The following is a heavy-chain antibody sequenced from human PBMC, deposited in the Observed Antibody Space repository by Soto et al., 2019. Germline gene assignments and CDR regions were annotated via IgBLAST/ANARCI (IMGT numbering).Heavy chain of an antibody. V-gene: IGHV1-2*02. J-gene: IGHJ6*02. Sequence: QVQLVQSGAEVKKPGASVKVSCKASGYTFTGYYMHWVRQAPGQGLEWMGWINPNSGGTNYAQKFQGGVTMTRDTSISTAYMELSRLRSDDTAVYYCARQEGSSWTSYGMDVWGQGTTVTVSS. CDR2: INPNSGGT. CDR1: GYTFTGYY. D-gene: IGHD6-13*01. CDR3: ARQEGSSWTSYGMDV.